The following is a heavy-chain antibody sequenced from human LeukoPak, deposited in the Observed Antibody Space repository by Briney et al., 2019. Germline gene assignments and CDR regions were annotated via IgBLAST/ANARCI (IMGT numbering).Heavy chain of an antibody. Sequence: ASVKVSCKASGYTFTNYAMHWVRQAPGQRLEWMGWINAGNGNTKYSQKFQGRVTLTRDTSASAAYMELSSLRSEDTAVYYCATESDYLYYFDYWGQGTLVTVSS. J-gene: IGHJ4*02. CDR3: ATESDYLYYFDY. D-gene: IGHD3-10*01. CDR1: GYTFTNYA. V-gene: IGHV1-3*01. CDR2: INAGNGNT.